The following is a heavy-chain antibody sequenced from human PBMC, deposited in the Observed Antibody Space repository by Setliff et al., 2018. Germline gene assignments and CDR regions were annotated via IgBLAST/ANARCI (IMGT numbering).Heavy chain of an antibody. D-gene: IGHD6-6*01. CDR2: ITHTGTTGST. V-gene: IGHV4-34*01. CDR1: GGTFTYYY. J-gene: IGHJ4*02. CDR3: ARGRNVASRLLDS. Sequence: SETLSLTCAASGGTFTYYYWTWIRQSPEKGLEWIGEITHTGTTGSTKYNPSLKSRVTMSIDTSKNQFSLMVTSVTAADTAVYYCARGRNVASRLLDSWGQGTLVTVSS.